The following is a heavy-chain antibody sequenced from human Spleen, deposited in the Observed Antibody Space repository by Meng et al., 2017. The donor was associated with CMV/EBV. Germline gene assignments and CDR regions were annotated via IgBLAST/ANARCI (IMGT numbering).Heavy chain of an antibody. V-gene: IGHV1-69*05. CDR3: ARDRSDYYYYGMDV. J-gene: IGHJ6*02. Sequence: SVKVSCKASGGTFSSYAISWVRQAPGQGLEWMGGIIPIFGTANYAQKFQGRVTMTRDTSISTAYMELSRLRSDDTAVYYCARDRSDYYYYGMDVWGQGTTVTVSS. CDR1: GGTFSSYA. CDR2: IIPIFGTA.